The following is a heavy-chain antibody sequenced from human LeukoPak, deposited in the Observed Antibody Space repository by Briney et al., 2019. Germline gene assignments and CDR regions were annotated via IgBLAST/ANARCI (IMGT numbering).Heavy chain of an antibody. CDR3: ARESPACGEDCYFDY. CDR1: GFTFRSYA. V-gene: IGHV3-30-3*01. Sequence: GRSLRLPCAASGFTFRSYAMHWVRQAPGKGLEWVAGISYDGANKYYADSVKGRFTISRDNSKNTLYLQMNSLRTDDTAVYYCARESPACGEDCYFDYWGQGTLVTVSS. CDR2: ISYDGANK. D-gene: IGHD2-21*02. J-gene: IGHJ4*02.